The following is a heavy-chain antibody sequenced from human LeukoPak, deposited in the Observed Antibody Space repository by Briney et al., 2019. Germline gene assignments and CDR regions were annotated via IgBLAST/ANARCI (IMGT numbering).Heavy chain of an antibody. CDR1: GYTFTSYG. CDR3: ARDVEKYYYDSSDIDY. J-gene: IGHJ4*02. V-gene: IGHV1-46*01. Sequence: GASVKVSCKASGYTFTSYGISWVRQAPGQGLEWMGIINPSGGSTSYAQKFQGRVTMTRDTSTSTVYMELSSLRSEDTAVYYCARDVEKYYYDSSDIDYWGQGTLVTVSS. CDR2: INPSGGST. D-gene: IGHD3-22*01.